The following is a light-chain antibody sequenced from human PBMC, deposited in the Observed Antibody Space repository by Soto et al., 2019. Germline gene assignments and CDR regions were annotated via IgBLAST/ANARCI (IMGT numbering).Light chain of an antibody. Sequence: QSVLTQPPSISAAPGQNVTISCSGSTSNIDNNYICWYQQFPGTAPRLLIFDNDKRPSGIPDRFSGSKSGNTASLTISVLQAEDDADYYCSSYAGSVLFGGGTQLTVL. V-gene: IGLV1-51*01. CDR1: TSNIDNNY. CDR2: DND. J-gene: IGLJ2*01. CDR3: SSYAGSVL.